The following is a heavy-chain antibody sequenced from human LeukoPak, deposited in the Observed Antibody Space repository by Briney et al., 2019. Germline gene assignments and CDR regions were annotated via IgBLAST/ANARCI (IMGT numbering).Heavy chain of an antibody. CDR2: ISSSGSTK. CDR1: GFSFISYE. CDR3: ARAPAGGGNYYGMDV. Sequence: GGSLRVSCVASGFSFISYEMHWVRQAPGKGLEWLSYISSSGSTKYYADSVKGRFTFSRDNAKDSLYLQMNSVRVEDTAVYYCARAPAGGGNYYGMDVWGKGTTVTVSS. D-gene: IGHD3-16*01. V-gene: IGHV3-48*03. J-gene: IGHJ6*04.